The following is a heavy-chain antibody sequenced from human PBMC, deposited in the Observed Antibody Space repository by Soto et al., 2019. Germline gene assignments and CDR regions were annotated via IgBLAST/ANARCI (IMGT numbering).Heavy chain of an antibody. CDR1: GFTFSSYA. CDR2: ISYDGSNK. CDR3: APSYDSRPGYYFDY. Sequence: QVQLVESGGGVVQPGRSLRLSCAASGFTFSSYAMHWVRQPPGKGLEWVAVISYDGSNKYYADSVKGRFTISRDNSKNTLYLQMNSLRAEDTAVYYCAPSYDSRPGYYFDYWGQGTLVTVSS. V-gene: IGHV3-30-3*01. J-gene: IGHJ4*02. D-gene: IGHD3-22*01.